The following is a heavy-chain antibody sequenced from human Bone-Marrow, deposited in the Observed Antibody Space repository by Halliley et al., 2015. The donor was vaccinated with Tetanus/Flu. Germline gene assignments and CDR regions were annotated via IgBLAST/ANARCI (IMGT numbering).Heavy chain of an antibody. D-gene: IGHD3-10*01. Sequence: SGFTLSTFWMTWVRQAPGKGLEWVANINRDGSEINYMDSVKGRFTVSRDNAKNSLYVQMDGLRVEDTAVYYCARGASYSANWGQGILVTVSS. V-gene: IGHV3-7*04. CDR1: GFTLSTFW. CDR3: ARGASYSAN. J-gene: IGHJ4*02. CDR2: INRDGSEI.